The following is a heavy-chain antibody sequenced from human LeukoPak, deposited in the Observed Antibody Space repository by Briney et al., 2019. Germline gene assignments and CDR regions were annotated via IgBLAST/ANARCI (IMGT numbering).Heavy chain of an antibody. D-gene: IGHD3-10*01. CDR2: INHSGST. CDR3: ARHGGWFGDAFDT. Sequence: PSETLSLTCAVYGGSFSGYYWSWIRQPPGKGLEWIGEINHSGSTNYNPSLKSRVTISVDTSKNQFSLKLSSVTAADTAVYYCARHGGWFGDAFDTWGQGTMVTVSS. J-gene: IGHJ3*02. CDR1: GGSFSGYY. V-gene: IGHV4-34*01.